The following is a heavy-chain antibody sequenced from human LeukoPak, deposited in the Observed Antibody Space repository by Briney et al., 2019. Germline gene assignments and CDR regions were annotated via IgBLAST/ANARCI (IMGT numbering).Heavy chain of an antibody. V-gene: IGHV2-5*01. CDR3: AHLTTSAYYYDY. Sequence: SGPTLVNPTETLTLTCACSGFSVGSGGVAVGWIRQPPGKALEWLGHIYWNDDDRYSTSLRSRLTFTRDTSENQVVPTMTNMDPVDTATYYCAHLTTSAYYYDYWGQGTLVTVSS. CDR1: GFSVGSGGVA. D-gene: IGHD1-1*01. CDR2: IYWNDDD. J-gene: IGHJ4*02.